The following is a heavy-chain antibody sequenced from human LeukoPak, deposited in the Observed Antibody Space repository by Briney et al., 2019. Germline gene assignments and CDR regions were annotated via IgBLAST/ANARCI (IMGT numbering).Heavy chain of an antibody. CDR2: VYATGGTT. Sequence: ASVKVPCKASEDTFTYYHIHWVRQAPGQGVVWMGAVYATGGTTINTQNFQGRVTMTRDTSTGTVYMELSSLRFEDTAMYYCATEAPRSYYFDYWGQGILVTVSS. CDR1: EDTFTYYH. CDR3: ATEAPRSYYFDY. J-gene: IGHJ4*02. V-gene: IGHV1-46*01.